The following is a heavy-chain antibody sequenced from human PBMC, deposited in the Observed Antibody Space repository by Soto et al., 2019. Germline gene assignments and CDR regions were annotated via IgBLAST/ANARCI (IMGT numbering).Heavy chain of an antibody. Sequence: ASVEVCCKACGYTFTSYARRWVRQAPGQRLEWMGWINAGNGNTKYSQKFQGRVTITRDTSASTAYMELSSLRSEDTAVYYCARVYYDSSGYGYWGQGTLVTVSS. CDR2: INAGNGNT. D-gene: IGHD3-22*01. V-gene: IGHV1-3*01. CDR3: ARVYYDSSGYGY. J-gene: IGHJ4*02. CDR1: GYTFTSYA.